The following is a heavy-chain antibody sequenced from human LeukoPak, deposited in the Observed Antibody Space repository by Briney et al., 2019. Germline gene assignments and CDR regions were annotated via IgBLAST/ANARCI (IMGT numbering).Heavy chain of an antibody. CDR2: IRYDGSNE. D-gene: IGHD6-13*01. CDR3: ARAFVTAAGFFDT. V-gene: IGHV3-30*02. CDR1: GITFNSYG. Sequence: GGSLRLSCAASGITFNSYGMHWVRQAPDKGLEWVAFIRYDGSNEYYAGSVKGRFTISRDNSVNTLYLQMNSLRTEDTAVYYCARAFVTAAGFFDTWGQGTLVTVSS. J-gene: IGHJ4*02.